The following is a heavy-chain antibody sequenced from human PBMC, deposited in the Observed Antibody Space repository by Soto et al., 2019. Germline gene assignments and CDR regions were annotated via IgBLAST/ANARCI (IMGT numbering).Heavy chain of an antibody. CDR1: GGSISGYY. CDR3: ARKYCSSTRCYQYFDY. CDR2: IYYGGST. V-gene: IGHV4-59*08. Sequence: SETLSLTCTVSGGSISGYYWTWIRQPPGKGLEWIGYIYYGGSTNYNPSLKSRVTISVDTSKSQFSLNLSSLTAADTAVYYCARKYCSSTRCYQYFDYWGQGTLLTVSS. D-gene: IGHD2-2*01. J-gene: IGHJ4*02.